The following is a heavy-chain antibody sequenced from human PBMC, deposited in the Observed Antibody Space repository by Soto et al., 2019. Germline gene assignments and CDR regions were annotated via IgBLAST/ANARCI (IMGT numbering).Heavy chain of an antibody. J-gene: IGHJ4*02. CDR1: GFTFSGSA. Sequence: EVQLVESGGGLVQPGGSLKLSCAASGFTFSGSAMHWVRQASGKGLEYIGRIRSKVNSYETVYVASLKGRFTISRDDSKDTGYLQMNSLKSEDTAVYFCVGGGLLLTPFQFWGQGTLVTVSS. CDR3: VGGGLLLTPFQF. CDR2: IRSKVNSYET. D-gene: IGHD1-26*01. V-gene: IGHV3-73*02.